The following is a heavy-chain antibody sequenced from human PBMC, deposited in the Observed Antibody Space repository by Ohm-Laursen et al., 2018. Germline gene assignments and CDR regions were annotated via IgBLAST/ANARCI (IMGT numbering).Heavy chain of an antibody. V-gene: IGHV3-21*01. CDR1: PPSFSGDS. CDR2: INAQNSHI. CDR3: ASGLY. J-gene: IGHJ4*02. Sequence: SLRLSCTASPPSFSGDSMNWVRQAPGKGLEWVSYINAQNSHIYYADSVRGRFTISRDNAQNSLYLQMNSLRGEDTAVYYCASGLYWGQGTLVTVSS.